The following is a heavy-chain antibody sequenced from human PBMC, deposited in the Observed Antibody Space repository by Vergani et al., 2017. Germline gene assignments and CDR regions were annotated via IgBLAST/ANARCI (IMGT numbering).Heavy chain of an antibody. CDR1: GFSFSGYG. V-gene: IGHV3-30*02. J-gene: IGHJ4*02. CDR3: AKKRVPYGSGSYIFDS. CDR2: IHYDGRKH. D-gene: IGHD3-10*01. Sequence: QVQLVESGGGVVQPGGSLRLSCATSGFSFSGYGMHWVRQAPGKGLEWVAVIHYDGRKHFNAESVNGRFTLSRDNSRKTVDVEMTRLQTEDTAVYYCAKKRVPYGSGSYIFDSWGQGTLVTVSS.